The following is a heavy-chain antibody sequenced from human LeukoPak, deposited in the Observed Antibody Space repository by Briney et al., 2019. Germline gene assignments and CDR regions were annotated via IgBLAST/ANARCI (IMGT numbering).Heavy chain of an antibody. Sequence: QPGGSLRLSCAASGFTFSTNWMHWVRQAPGKGLVWVSRIKGDGSITNYADSVKGRFTISRDNAKNTLYLQMNSLRAEDTAVYYCARGLLAAPGIDYWGQGALVAVSS. CDR3: ARGLLAAPGIDY. D-gene: IGHD6-13*01. J-gene: IGHJ4*02. CDR1: GFTFSTNW. CDR2: IKGDGSIT. V-gene: IGHV3-74*01.